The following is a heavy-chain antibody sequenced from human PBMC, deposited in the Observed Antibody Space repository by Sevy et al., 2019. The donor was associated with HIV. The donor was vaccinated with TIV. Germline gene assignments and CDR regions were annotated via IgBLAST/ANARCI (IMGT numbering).Heavy chain of an antibody. CDR1: GASMRSSHY. J-gene: IGHJ4*02. V-gene: IGHV4-39*01. D-gene: IGHD6-19*01. Sequence: SETLSLTCTVSGASMRSSHYWGWIRQPPGKGLEWIGSIYNGGSTYYNPSLKTRLTISIDTSKNQFSLNLSSVTAAGTAVYYFGRVPQWVGPGFDFWGPGTLVPVSS. CDR3: GRVPQWVGPGFDF. CDR2: IYNGGST.